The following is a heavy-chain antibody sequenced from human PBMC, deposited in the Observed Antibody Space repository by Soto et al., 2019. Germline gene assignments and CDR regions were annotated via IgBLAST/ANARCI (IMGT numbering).Heavy chain of an antibody. CDR2: ISYDGSNK. CDR1: GFTFSSYG. Sequence: GGSLRLSCAASGFTFSSYGMHWVRQAPGKGLEWVAVISYDGSNKYYADSVKGRFTISRDNYKNTLYLQMNSLRAEDTAVYYCAKAVMAQPYYGMDVWGQGTTVTVPS. CDR3: AKAVMAQPYYGMDV. J-gene: IGHJ6*02. D-gene: IGHD2-21*01. V-gene: IGHV3-30*18.